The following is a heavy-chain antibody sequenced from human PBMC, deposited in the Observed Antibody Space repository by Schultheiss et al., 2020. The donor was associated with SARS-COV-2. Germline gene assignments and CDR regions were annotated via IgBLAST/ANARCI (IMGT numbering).Heavy chain of an antibody. CDR3: ARVAAAGTGEGMDV. CDR2: IYYSGST. CDR1: GGSIRSGSYY. V-gene: IGHV4-31*03. Sequence: SETLSLTCTVSGGSIRSGSYYWSWIRQSAGKGLEWIGYIYYSGSTYYNPSLKSRVTISVDTSKNQFSLQLNSVTPEDTAVYYCARVAAAGTGEGMDVWGQGTTVTVSS. J-gene: IGHJ6*02. D-gene: IGHD6-13*01.